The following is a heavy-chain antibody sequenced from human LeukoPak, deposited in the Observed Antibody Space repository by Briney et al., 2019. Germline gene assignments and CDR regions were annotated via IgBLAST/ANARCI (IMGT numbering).Heavy chain of an antibody. D-gene: IGHD2-15*01. CDR2: IYWDDDK. CDR3: AYRQEMVVVAATGAFDY. Sequence: SGPTLVNPTQTLTLTCTFSGFSLSTSGVGVGWIRQPPGKALEWLALIYWDDDKRYSPSLKSRLTITKDTSKNQVVLTMTNMDPVDTATYYCAYRQEMVVVAATGAFDYWGQGTLVTVSS. J-gene: IGHJ4*02. CDR1: GFSLSTSGVG. V-gene: IGHV2-5*02.